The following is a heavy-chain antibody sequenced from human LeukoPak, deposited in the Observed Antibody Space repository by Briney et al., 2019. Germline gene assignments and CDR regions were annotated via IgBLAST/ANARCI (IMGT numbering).Heavy chain of an antibody. V-gene: IGHV1-18*01. CDR3: ARDSTAMVTGWFDP. Sequence: GASVKVSCKASGYTFTSYGIRWVRQAPGQGLEWMGWISAYNGNTNYAQKLQGRVTMTTDTSTSTAYMELRSLRSDDTAVYYCARDSTAMVTGWFDPWGQGTLVTVSS. D-gene: IGHD5-18*01. J-gene: IGHJ5*02. CDR1: GYTFTSYG. CDR2: ISAYNGNT.